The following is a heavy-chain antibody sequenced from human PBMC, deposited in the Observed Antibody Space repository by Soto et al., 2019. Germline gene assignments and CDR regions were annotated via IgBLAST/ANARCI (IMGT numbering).Heavy chain of an antibody. J-gene: IGHJ6*02. V-gene: IGHV3-23*01. CDR3: AKDLYGSGSYGMDV. D-gene: IGHD3-10*01. Sequence: GGSLRLSCAASGFTFSTYAMSWVRQAPGKGLEWVSRISYSGVSTYYADSVKGRFSISRDNSKNTLYLQMNSLRAEDTALYYCAKDLYGSGSYGMDVWGQGTTVTVSS. CDR2: ISYSGVST. CDR1: GFTFSTYA.